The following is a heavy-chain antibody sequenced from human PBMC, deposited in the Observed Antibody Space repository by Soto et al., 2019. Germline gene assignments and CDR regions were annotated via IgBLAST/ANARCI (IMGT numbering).Heavy chain of an antibody. CDR2: VYYTGTT. D-gene: IGHD6-13*01. CDR1: GVSISSYF. Sequence: PSETLSLTCTVSGVSISSYFYIWVRQPPGKGLEWIGPVYYTGTTDYNPSLKSRVTISVDTSKTQFSLNLRSVTATDTAVYYCARDLAAVPRAFDYWGRGTLVTVSS. CDR3: ARDLAAVPRAFDY. J-gene: IGHJ4*02. V-gene: IGHV4-59*01.